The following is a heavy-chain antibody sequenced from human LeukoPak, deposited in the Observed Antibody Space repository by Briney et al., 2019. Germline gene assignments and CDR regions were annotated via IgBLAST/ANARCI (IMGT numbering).Heavy chain of an antibody. CDR3: AGSIGGYSYGWLPYYFDY. Sequence: GGSLRLSCAASGFTVSSNYMSWVRQAPGKGLEWVSSISSSSSYIYYADSVKGRFTISRDNAKNSLYLQMNSLRAEDTAVYYCAGSIGGYSYGWLPYYFDYWGQGTLVTVSS. CDR2: ISSSSSYI. D-gene: IGHD5-18*01. J-gene: IGHJ4*02. V-gene: IGHV3-21*01. CDR1: GFTVSSNY.